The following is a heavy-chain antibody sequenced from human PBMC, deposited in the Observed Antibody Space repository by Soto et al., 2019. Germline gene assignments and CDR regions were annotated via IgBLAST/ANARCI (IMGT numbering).Heavy chain of an antibody. J-gene: IGHJ5*02. Sequence: SVKVSCKASGGTFSSYAISWVRQAPGQGLEWMGGIIPIFGTANYAQKFQGRVTITADESTSTAYMELSSLRSEDTAVYYCARGDPYSSSSDNWFDPWGQGTLVTVSS. D-gene: IGHD6-6*01. CDR1: GGTFSSYA. CDR3: ARGDPYSSSSDNWFDP. CDR2: IIPIFGTA. V-gene: IGHV1-69*13.